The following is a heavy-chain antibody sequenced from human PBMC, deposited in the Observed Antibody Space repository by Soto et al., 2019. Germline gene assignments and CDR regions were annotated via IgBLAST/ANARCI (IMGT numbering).Heavy chain of an antibody. CDR2: IIPMFSTP. D-gene: IGHD1-26*01. V-gene: IGHV1-69*18. J-gene: IGHJ4*02. Sequence: QVQLEQSGAEVKKPGSSVKVSCKASGGNFRSEAISWVRQAPGHGLEWMGRIIPMFSTPHYAQKFQGRVTIIADESTTTVNMEMNRLTSEDTAVYYCARVVVGSRLSLDYWGQGTLVTISS. CDR1: GGNFRSEA. CDR3: ARVVVGSRLSLDY.